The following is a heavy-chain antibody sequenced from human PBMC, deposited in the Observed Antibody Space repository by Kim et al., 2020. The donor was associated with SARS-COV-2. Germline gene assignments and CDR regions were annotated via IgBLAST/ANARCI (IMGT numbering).Heavy chain of an antibody. D-gene: IGHD2-2*01. V-gene: IGHV4-34*01. Sequence: SETLSLTCAVYGGSFSGHSWSWIRQPPGKGLEWIGEITHSGSTKYNPSLKSRLTISLDMSKNQFSLKLTSVTAADTGLYYCTRGRVGVVPAPALGLGPYYDDFSLDVWGHGTTVTVSS. CDR3: TRGRVGVVPAPALGLGPYYDDFSLDV. CDR1: GGSFSGHS. CDR2: ITHSGST. J-gene: IGHJ6*02.